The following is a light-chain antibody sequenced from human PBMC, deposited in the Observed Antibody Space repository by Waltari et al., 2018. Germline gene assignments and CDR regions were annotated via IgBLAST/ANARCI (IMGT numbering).Light chain of an antibody. Sequence: EIVMTQSPATLSVSPGERATLSCRASQSVSSNLAWYQQKPGQAPRRLIYGASIRAPGIPARFSGSGSVTEFTLTISILQSEDFAVYYCQQYNNWPPWTFGQGTKVEIK. V-gene: IGKV3D-15*03. CDR2: GAS. J-gene: IGKJ1*01. CDR1: QSVSSN. CDR3: QQYNNWPPWT.